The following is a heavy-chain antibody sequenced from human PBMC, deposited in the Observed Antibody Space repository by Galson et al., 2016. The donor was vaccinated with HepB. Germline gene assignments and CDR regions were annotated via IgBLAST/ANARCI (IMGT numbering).Heavy chain of an antibody. J-gene: IGHJ4*02. CDR1: GFSVSSFG. CDR3: ARDSEGGPNDFDY. V-gene: IGHV3-33*01. Sequence: SLRLSCAASGFSVSSFGMHWVRQAPGKGLEWVAIIWDNGRNKQYTDSVKGRFTISSDSSENRVYLQMNSLSAEDTAVYYCARDSEGGPNDFDYWGQGTLVTVSS. D-gene: IGHD1-26*01. CDR2: IWDNGRNK.